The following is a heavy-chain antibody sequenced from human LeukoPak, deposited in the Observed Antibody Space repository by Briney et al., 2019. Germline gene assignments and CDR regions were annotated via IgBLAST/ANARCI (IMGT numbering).Heavy chain of an antibody. D-gene: IGHD2-2*01. V-gene: IGHV1-2*02. CDR2: INPNTGGT. CDR1: GYSFTAFY. J-gene: IGHJ3*02. Sequence: GASVKVSCKASGYSFTAFYMHWVRQAPGQGLEWMGWINPNTGGTNYAQKFQGRVTLTRDTSINTAYMELRWLSSDDTAVYYCTRGPSPGAFDIWGQGTMVTVSS. CDR3: TRGPSPGAFDI.